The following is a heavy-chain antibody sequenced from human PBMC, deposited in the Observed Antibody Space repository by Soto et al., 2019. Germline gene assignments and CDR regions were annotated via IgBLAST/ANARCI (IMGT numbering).Heavy chain of an antibody. Sequence: SQTLSLTCAISGDSVSSNSAALNLIMQSPSRGLEWLGRTYYRSKWYNDYAVSVKSRITINPDTSKNQFSLQLNSVTPEDTAVYYCARMGEIFGVVTRYYYYGMDVWGQGTTVTVSS. CDR1: GDSVSSNSAA. CDR3: ARMGEIFGVVTRYYYYGMDV. CDR2: TYYRSKWYN. J-gene: IGHJ6*02. V-gene: IGHV6-1*01. D-gene: IGHD3-3*01.